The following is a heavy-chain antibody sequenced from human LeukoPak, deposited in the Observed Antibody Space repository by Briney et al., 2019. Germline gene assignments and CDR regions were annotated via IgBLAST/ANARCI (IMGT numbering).Heavy chain of an antibody. CDR1: GYTFNSYG. CDR2: ISAYNGNT. V-gene: IGHV1-18*01. D-gene: IGHD3-22*01. Sequence: ASVKVSCKASGYTFNSYGISWVRQAPGQGLEWMGWISAYNGNTNYAQKLQGRVTMTTDTSTSTAYMELRSLSSDDTAVYYCAKVRNYDSSAYYWNDAFDIWGQGTKVTVSS. J-gene: IGHJ3*02. CDR3: AKVRNYDSSAYYWNDAFDI.